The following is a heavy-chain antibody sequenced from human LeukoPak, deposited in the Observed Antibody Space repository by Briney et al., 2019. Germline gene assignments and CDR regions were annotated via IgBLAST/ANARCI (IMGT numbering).Heavy chain of an antibody. CDR2: IWYDGSNK. V-gene: IGHV3-33*01. J-gene: IGHJ4*02. CDR3: AREEATMVRGVILDY. CDR1: GFTFSSYG. Sequence: PGGSLRLPCAASGFTFSSYGMHWVRQAPGKGLEWVAVIWYDGSNKYYADSVKGRFTISRDNSKNTLYLQMNSLRAEDTAVYYCAREEATMVRGVILDYWGQGTLVTVSS. D-gene: IGHD3-10*01.